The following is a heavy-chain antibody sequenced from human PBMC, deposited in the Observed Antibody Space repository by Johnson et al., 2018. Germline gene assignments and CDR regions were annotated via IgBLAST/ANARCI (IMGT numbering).Heavy chain of an antibody. D-gene: IGHD3-16*02. J-gene: IGHJ3*02. CDR2: ISYDGSNK. CDR3: ARSRLRQQQGGGAISTAFDS. V-gene: IGHV3-30-3*01. Sequence: QVQLVESGGGVVQPGRSLRLSCAASGFTFSSYAMHWVRQAPGKGLEWVAVISYDGSNKYYADSVKGRFTISRDNSKNTLYLQMNSLRAEDTAVYYSARSRLRQQQGGGAISTAFDSWGQGTMVTVSS. CDR1: GFTFSSYA.